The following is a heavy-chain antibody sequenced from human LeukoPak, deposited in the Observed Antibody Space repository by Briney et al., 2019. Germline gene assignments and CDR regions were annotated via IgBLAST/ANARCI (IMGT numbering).Heavy chain of an antibody. D-gene: IGHD5-18*01. Sequence: SETLSLTCTVSGGSISSGGYYWSWIRQPPGKGLEWIGYIYHSGSTNYNPSLKSRVTISVDKSKNQFSLKLSSVTAADTAVYYCARWGRNSYGDYWGQGTLVTVSS. CDR1: GGSISSGGYY. CDR2: IYHSGST. CDR3: ARWGRNSYGDY. J-gene: IGHJ4*02. V-gene: IGHV4-30-2*01.